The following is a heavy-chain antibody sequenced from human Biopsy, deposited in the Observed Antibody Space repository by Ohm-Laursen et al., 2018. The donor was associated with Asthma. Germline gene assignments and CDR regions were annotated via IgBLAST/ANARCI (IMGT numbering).Heavy chain of an antibody. J-gene: IGHJ4*02. V-gene: IGHV1-69*13. CDR1: GDSFSNYA. CDR2: LIPVLGTP. CDR3: ARGPEYVRSSGALDY. Sequence: GASVKVSCKASGDSFSNYAISWVRQAPGQGLEWMGGLIPVLGTPDHAQMFEGRVTIIADESTSTAYMELSSLSSEDTALYYCARGPEYVRSSGALDYWGQGTLVTVSS. D-gene: IGHD2-2*01.